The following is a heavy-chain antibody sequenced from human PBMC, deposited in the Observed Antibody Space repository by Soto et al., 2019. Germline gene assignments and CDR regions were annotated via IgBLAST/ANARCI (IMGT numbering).Heavy chain of an antibody. D-gene: IGHD3-3*01. CDR2: INPNSGGT. CDR3: ARVGYDFWSGYHTNTYYGMDV. V-gene: IGHV1-2*04. CDR1: GYTFTGYY. J-gene: IGHJ6*02. Sequence: QVQLVQSGAEVKKPGASVKVSCKASGYTFTGYYMHWVRQAPGQGLEWMGWINPNSGGTNYAQKFQGWVTMTRDTSISTAYMELSRLRSDDTAVYYCARVGYDFWSGYHTNTYYGMDVWGQGTTVTVSS.